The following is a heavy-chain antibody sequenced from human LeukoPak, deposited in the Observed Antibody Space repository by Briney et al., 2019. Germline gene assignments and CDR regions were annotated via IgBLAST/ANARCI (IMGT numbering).Heavy chain of an antibody. CDR1: GYTFTSYD. J-gene: IGHJ4*02. D-gene: IGHD6-25*01. CDR3: ARLAASDY. V-gene: IGHV1-8*03. CDR2: MNPNSGDT. Sequence: GASVKVTCNASGYTFTSYDNDWVRQATAQGLERMGWMNPNSGDTGNAQKFQGRVTITRNTAISTAYMELSSLRSEDTAVYYCARLAASDYWGQGTLVTVSS.